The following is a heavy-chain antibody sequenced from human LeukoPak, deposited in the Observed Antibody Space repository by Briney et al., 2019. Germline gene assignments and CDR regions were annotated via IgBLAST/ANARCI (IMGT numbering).Heavy chain of an antibody. CDR3: ARAEPGTRDELAC. CDR2: ISSSGSYI. J-gene: IGHJ4*02. CDR1: GFTFNSYS. Sequence: GGSLRLSCAASGFTFNSYSMNWVRQAPGKGLEWVSSISSSGSYIYYAESVKGRFTISRDNAKNSLYLQMNSLRAEDTAVYYCARAEPGTRDELACWGPGTLVTVSS. D-gene: IGHD1-1*01. V-gene: IGHV3-21*01.